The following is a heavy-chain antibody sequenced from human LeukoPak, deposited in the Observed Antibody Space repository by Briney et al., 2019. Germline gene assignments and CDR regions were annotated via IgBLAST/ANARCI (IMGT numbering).Heavy chain of an antibody. CDR2: IFAGDSDT. CDR1: GYIFTNYW. D-gene: IGHD1-26*01. CDR3: ARRGGSSGAIGHDAFAI. J-gene: IGHJ3*02. V-gene: IGHV5-51*01. Sequence: GESLKISCRASGYIFTNYWIAWVRQMPGKGLEWMGIIFAGDSDTRYSPSFQGQVTISADKSTNTAYLQWSSLKASDTAVYYCARRGGSSGAIGHDAFAIWGQGTMVTVSS.